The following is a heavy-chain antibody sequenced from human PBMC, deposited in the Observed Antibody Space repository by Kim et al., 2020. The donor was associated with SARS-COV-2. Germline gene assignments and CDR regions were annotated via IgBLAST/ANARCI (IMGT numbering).Heavy chain of an antibody. D-gene: IGHD3-10*01. J-gene: IGHJ6*02. Sequence: SYAQKFKGRVTVTRDTSTSTVYMELNSLRSGDTAVYYCARDQVRGGGMDVWGQGTTVTVSS. V-gene: IGHV1-46*01. CDR3: ARDQVRGGGMDV.